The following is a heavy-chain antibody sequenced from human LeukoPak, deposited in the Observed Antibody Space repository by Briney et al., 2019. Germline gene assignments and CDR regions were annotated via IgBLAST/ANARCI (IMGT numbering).Heavy chain of an antibody. CDR1: GFTFGSYA. V-gene: IGHV3-23*01. CDR3: AKPLVTVTPGDYYYGMDV. J-gene: IGHJ6*02. Sequence: GGSLRLSCAASGFTFGSYAMSWVRQAPGKGLEWVSAISGSGGSTYYADSVKGRFTISRDNSKNTLYLQMNSLRAEDTAVYYCAKPLVTVTPGDYYYGMDVWGQGTTVTVSS. D-gene: IGHD4-17*01. CDR2: ISGSGGST.